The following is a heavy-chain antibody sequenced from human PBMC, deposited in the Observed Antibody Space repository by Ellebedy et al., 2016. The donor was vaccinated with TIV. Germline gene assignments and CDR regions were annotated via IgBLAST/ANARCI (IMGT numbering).Heavy chain of an antibody. CDR1: GFVFHFYA. J-gene: IGHJ4*02. V-gene: IGHV3-23*01. D-gene: IGHD5-18*01. CDR3: ATRVGEGIQLWGGFDS. CDR2: ISGSGDKT. Sequence: GESLKISCAATGFVFHFYALTWVRQAPGKGLEWVSAISGSGDKTYYADSVKCRFPISRDNSKNTLYLQMDGLRVEDTAVDFCATRVGEGIQLWGGFDSWGQGTLVTVSS.